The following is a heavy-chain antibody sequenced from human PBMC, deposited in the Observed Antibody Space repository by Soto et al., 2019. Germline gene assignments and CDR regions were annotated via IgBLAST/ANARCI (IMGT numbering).Heavy chain of an antibody. J-gene: IGHJ6*02. Sequence: SETLSLTCAVYGGSFSGYYWSWIRQPPGKGLEWIGEINHSGSTNYNPSLKSRVTISVDTSKNQFSLKLSSVTAADTAVYYCARGHTQNYYYYGMDVWGQGTTVTVSS. CDR2: INHSGST. V-gene: IGHV4-34*01. D-gene: IGHD2-15*01. CDR3: ARGHTQNYYYYGMDV. CDR1: GGSFSGYY.